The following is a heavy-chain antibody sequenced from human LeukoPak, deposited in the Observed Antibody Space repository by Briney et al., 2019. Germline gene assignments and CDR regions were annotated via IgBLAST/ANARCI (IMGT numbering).Heavy chain of an antibody. V-gene: IGHV3-23*01. CDR1: GFTFSSYA. Sequence: GGSLRLSCAASGFTFSSYAMSWVRQGPGKGLEWVSTISGSGGSTYCADSVKGRFTISRDNSKNTLYLQMNSLRAEDTAVYYCAKITVRSSPPFDYWGQGTLVTVSS. D-gene: IGHD4-17*01. J-gene: IGHJ4*02. CDR3: AKITVRSSPPFDY. CDR2: ISGSGGST.